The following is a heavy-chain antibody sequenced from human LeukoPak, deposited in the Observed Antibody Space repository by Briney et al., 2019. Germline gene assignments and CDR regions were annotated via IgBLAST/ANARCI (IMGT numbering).Heavy chain of an antibody. Sequence: GGSLRLSCAASGFTFDDYAMHWVRQAPGKGLEWVSGISWNSGSVGYADSVKGRFTISRDNAKNSLYLQMNSLRAEDTALYYCAKRGAPTIHYFDYWGQGTLVTVSS. D-gene: IGHD5-12*01. V-gene: IGHV3-9*01. CDR1: GFTFDDYA. J-gene: IGHJ4*02. CDR3: AKRGAPTIHYFDY. CDR2: ISWNSGSV.